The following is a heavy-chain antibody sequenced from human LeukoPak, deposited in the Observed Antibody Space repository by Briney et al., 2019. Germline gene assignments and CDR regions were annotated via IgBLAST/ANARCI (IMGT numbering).Heavy chain of an antibody. J-gene: IGHJ5*02. CDR3: ARDQGSSWYRKWFDP. CDR2: INPNSGGT. D-gene: IGHD6-13*01. Sequence: ASVKVSCKASGYTFTDYYIHWVRQAPGQGLEWMGWINPNSGGTNYAQKFQGRVTMTRDTSISTAYMELSRLRSDDTAVYYCARDQGSSWYRKWFDPWGQGTLVTVSS. V-gene: IGHV1-2*02. CDR1: GYTFTDYY.